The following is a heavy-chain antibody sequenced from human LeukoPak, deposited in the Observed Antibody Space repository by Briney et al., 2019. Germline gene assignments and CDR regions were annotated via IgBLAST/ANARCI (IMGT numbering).Heavy chain of an antibody. CDR2: IYYSGST. J-gene: IGHJ4*02. CDR1: GGSISSGDYY. Sequence: PSQTLSLTCTVSGGSISSGDYYWSWIRQPPGKGPEWIGYIYYSGSTNYNPSLKSRVTISVDTSKNQFSLKLSSVTAADAAVYYCARDLAKGFDYWGQGTLVTVSS. CDR3: ARDLAKGFDY. V-gene: IGHV4-61*08.